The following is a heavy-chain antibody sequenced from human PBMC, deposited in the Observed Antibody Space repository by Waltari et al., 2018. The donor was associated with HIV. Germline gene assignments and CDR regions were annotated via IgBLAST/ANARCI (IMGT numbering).Heavy chain of an antibody. V-gene: IGHV3-74*01. D-gene: IGHD4-17*01. CDR1: GFPFRSYW. CDR3: ARENTMTYYDALDI. Sequence: EVQLVESGGVLVPPGGSLSLSCAACGFPFRSYWLHWVRQAPGKGLVWVSCISSDGSNTNYADSVKGRLTISRDNAKNTLYLQMNSLRADDTAVYYCARENTMTYYDALDIWGQGTMVTVSS. CDR2: ISSDGSNT. J-gene: IGHJ3*02.